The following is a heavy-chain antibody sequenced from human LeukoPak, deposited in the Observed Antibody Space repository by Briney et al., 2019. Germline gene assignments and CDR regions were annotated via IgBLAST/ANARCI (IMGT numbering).Heavy chain of an antibody. CDR2: INHRGST. J-gene: IGHJ5*02. D-gene: IGHD3-16*02. CDR1: GGSFSGYY. CDR3: ARGIRHYDYVWGSYRRPRNWFDP. V-gene: IGHV4-34*01. Sequence: SETLSLTCAVYGGSFSGYYWSWIRQPPGKGLEWIGEINHRGSTNYNPSLKSRVTISVDTSKNQFSLKLSSVTAADTAVYYCARGIRHYDYVWGSYRRPRNWFDPWGQGTLVTVSS.